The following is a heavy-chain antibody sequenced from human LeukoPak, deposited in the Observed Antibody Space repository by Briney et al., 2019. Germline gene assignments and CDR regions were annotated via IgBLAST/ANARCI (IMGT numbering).Heavy chain of an antibody. CDR2: INPDGSIT. J-gene: IGHJ4*02. D-gene: IGHD1-26*01. CDR3: ARGIRGSYGTDY. CDR1: GFTLSSYW. Sequence: GGSLRLSCAASGFTLSSYWMHWVRQAPGKGLVWVSRINPDGSITNYADSVKGRFTISRDNAKNTPYLQVNSLRAEDTAVYYCARGIRGSYGTDYWGQGTLVTVSS. V-gene: IGHV3-74*01.